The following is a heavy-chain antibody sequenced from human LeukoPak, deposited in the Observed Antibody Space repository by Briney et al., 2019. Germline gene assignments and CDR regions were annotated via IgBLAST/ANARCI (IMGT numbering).Heavy chain of an antibody. Sequence: ASVKVSCKASGYTFTNYGITWVRQAPGQGLEWMGWISGYNGHTNYTQKLQGRVTMTTDTSTSTAYMELWSLRSDDTAMYYCARMMTPRLYYDSSGYYYGAFDIWGQGTMVTVSS. CDR1: GYTFTNYG. J-gene: IGHJ3*02. V-gene: IGHV1-18*01. CDR3: ARMMTPRLYYDSSGYYYGAFDI. D-gene: IGHD3-22*01. CDR2: ISGYNGHT.